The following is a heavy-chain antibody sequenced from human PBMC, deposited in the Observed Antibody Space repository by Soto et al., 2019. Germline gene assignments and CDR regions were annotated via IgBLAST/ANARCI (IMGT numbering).Heavy chain of an antibody. CDR2: ISGSGGST. CDR3: ASGSQISPFDY. Sequence: AISGSGGSTYYADSVKGRFTISRDNSKNTLYLQMNSLRAEDTAVYYCASGSQISPFDYWGQGTLVTVSS. J-gene: IGHJ4*02. D-gene: IGHD1-26*01. V-gene: IGHV3-23*01.